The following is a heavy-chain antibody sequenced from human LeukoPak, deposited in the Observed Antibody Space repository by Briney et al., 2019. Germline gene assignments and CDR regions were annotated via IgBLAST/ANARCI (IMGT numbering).Heavy chain of an antibody. Sequence: SETLSLTCTVSGFSISSDYYWGWIRQPPGKGLEWLGSVSHSGITYYNSSLNSRVTISVDTSNNQFSLKVNSVTAADTAVYYCARAHCTNGACYTGAGFWFDPWGQGTLVTVSS. CDR3: ARAHCTNGACYTGAGFWFDP. J-gene: IGHJ5*02. D-gene: IGHD2-8*01. V-gene: IGHV4-38-2*02. CDR1: GFSISSDYY. CDR2: VSHSGIT.